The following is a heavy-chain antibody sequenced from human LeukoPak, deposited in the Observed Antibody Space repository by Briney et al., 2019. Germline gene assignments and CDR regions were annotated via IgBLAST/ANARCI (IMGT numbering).Heavy chain of an antibody. CDR2: IRYDASIK. V-gene: IGHV3-30*02. Sequence: GGSLRLSCAASGFTFSSYSMNWVRQAPGKGLEWVAFIRYDASIKYYADSVKGRFTISRDNSKNTLYLQMNSLRAEDTTLYYCAKDYFDTSGYFRVPHVFDFWGQGTLVTVSS. CDR1: GFTFSSYS. D-gene: IGHD3-22*01. J-gene: IGHJ4*02. CDR3: AKDYFDTSGYFRVPHVFDF.